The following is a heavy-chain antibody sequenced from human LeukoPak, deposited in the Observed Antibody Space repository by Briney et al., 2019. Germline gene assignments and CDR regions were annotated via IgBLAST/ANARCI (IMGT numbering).Heavy chain of an antibody. Sequence: GGSLRLSCAASGFTVSNSYMTWVRQAPGKGLEWVSITYADGYTFYADSVKGRFTISRDSSKNTLCLQMNSLRAEDTAMYYCARGLRHCDRTSCFQPFDCWGQGTLVTVSS. CDR2: TYADGYT. V-gene: IGHV3-53*01. D-gene: IGHD2-2*01. CDR3: ARGLRHCDRTSCFQPFDC. CDR1: GFTVSNSY. J-gene: IGHJ4*02.